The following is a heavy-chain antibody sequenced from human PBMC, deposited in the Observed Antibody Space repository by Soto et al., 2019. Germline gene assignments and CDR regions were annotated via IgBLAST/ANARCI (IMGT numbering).Heavy chain of an antibody. J-gene: IGHJ6*02. CDR1: GGTFSSYA. Sequence: SVKVSCKASGGTFSSYAISWVRQAPGQGLEWMGGIIPIFGTANYAQKFQGRVTITADESTSTAYMELSSLRSEDTAVYYCARKKGYCSSTSCYLNYYYGMDVWGQGTTVTVSS. CDR2: IIPIFGTA. V-gene: IGHV1-69*13. D-gene: IGHD2-2*01. CDR3: ARKKGYCSSTSCYLNYYYGMDV.